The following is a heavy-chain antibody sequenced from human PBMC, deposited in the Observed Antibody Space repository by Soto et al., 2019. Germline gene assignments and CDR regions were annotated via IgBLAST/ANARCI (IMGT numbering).Heavy chain of an antibody. CDR1: GDSISSRNW. CDR3: ARRKLEMMYVGWFDP. Sequence: QVQLQESGPGLVKPSETLSLTCAVSGDSISSRNWWSWVRQTPGMGLEYIGEIHHSGSTNYNPSLKSRVTMSVDKSKNQFSLNLNSVTAADTAIYYCARRKLEMMYVGWFDPWGQGTLVTVSS. V-gene: IGHV4-4*02. D-gene: IGHD2-8*01. CDR2: IHHSGST. J-gene: IGHJ5*02.